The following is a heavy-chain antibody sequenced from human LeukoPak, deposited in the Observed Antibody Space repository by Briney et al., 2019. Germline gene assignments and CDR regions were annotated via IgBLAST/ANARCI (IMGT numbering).Heavy chain of an antibody. CDR1: GDYINTSSYF. Sequence: SETLSLSCTVSGDYINTSSYFWGWIRQPPGKGLEWIGSIYYSVSTYYNPSLKSRVTISVDTSKNQFSLKLRSVTAADTAVYYCAREWKWLLSIPNWLDPWGQGTLVTVSS. CDR2: IYYSVST. CDR3: AREWKWLLSIPNWLDP. J-gene: IGHJ5*02. D-gene: IGHD3-3*01. V-gene: IGHV4-39*07.